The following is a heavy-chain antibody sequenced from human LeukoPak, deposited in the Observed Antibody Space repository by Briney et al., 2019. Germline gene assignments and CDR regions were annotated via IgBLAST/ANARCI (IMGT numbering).Heavy chain of an antibody. CDR1: GFTFSSYA. V-gene: IGHV3-64*01. D-gene: IGHD3-9*01. J-gene: IGHJ4*02. Sequence: SGGSLRLSCAASGFTFSSYAMLWFRQAPGKGLEYVSAISSNGGSTYYANSVKGRFTISRDNSKNTLYLQMGSLRAEDMAVYYCARDRESYYDILTGQIGTAYFDYWGQGTLVTVSS. CDR2: ISSNGGST. CDR3: ARDRESYYDILTGQIGTAYFDY.